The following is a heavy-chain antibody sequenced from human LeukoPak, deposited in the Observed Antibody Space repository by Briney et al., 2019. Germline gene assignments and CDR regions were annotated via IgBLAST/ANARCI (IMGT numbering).Heavy chain of an antibody. CDR3: ARGRRYSYGYGADTFDI. D-gene: IGHD5-18*01. CDR1: GGSFSDNS. Sequence: SETLSLNCTVNGGSFSDNSWSWIRQPPGKGLEWIGEITHVGSTSYNPSLKSRVTTSIDTSKNHFSLRLSSVTAADTAVYYCARGRRYSYGYGADTFDIWGQGTMITVSS. V-gene: IGHV4-34*01. CDR2: ITHVGST. J-gene: IGHJ3*02.